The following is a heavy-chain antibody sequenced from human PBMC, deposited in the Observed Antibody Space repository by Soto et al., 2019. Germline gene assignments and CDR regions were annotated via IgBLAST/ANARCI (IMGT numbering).Heavy chain of an antibody. D-gene: IGHD6-19*01. Sequence: EVQLLESGGGLVQPGGSLRLSCAASGFTFSSYAMSWVRQAPGKGLEWVSAISGSGGSTYYADSVKGRFTISRDNSKNTLYLQMNSLRAEDTAAYYCAKRPSSSGWHPSDYWGQGTLVTVSS. CDR2: ISGSGGST. CDR3: AKRPSSSGWHPSDY. CDR1: GFTFSSYA. J-gene: IGHJ4*02. V-gene: IGHV3-23*01.